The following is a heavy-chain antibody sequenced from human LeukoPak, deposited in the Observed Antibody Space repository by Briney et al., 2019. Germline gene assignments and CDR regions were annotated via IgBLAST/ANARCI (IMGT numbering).Heavy chain of an antibody. V-gene: IGHV3-30*04. D-gene: IGHD6-13*01. J-gene: IGHJ4*02. CDR3: ASEGRAAAGICDY. CDR1: GFTFSTYA. Sequence: GGSLRLSCAASGFTFSTYAIQWVRQAPGKGLEWVAVISYDGSNKYYADSVKGRFTISRDNSKNTLYLQMNSLRAEDTAVYYCASEGRAAAGICDYWGQGTLVTVSS. CDR2: ISYDGSNK.